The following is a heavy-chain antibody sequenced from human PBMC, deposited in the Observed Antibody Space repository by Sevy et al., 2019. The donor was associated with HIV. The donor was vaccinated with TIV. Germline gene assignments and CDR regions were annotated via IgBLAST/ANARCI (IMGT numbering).Heavy chain of an antibody. Sequence: SETLSLTCTVSGGSISSSSYYWGWIRQPPGKGLEWIGSIYYSGSTYYNPSLKSRVTISVDTSKNQFSLKRSSVTAADTAVYYCARRLMEWPMDAFDIWGQGTMVTVSS. V-gene: IGHV4-39*01. J-gene: IGHJ3*02. CDR1: GGSISSSSYY. D-gene: IGHD3-3*01. CDR2: IYYSGST. CDR3: ARRLMEWPMDAFDI.